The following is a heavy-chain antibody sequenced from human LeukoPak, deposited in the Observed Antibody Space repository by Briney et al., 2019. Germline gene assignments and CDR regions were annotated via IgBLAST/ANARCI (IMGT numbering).Heavy chain of an antibody. Sequence: GGSLRLSCAASGFTFSNHGMHWVRQAPGKGLEWVAFIRYDGSNKYYADSVKGRFTISRDNSKNTLYLQMNSLRAEDTAVYYCAKGPGSVGLRFMEWGIDPWGQGTPVTVSS. V-gene: IGHV3-30*02. CDR1: GFTFSNHG. CDR3: AKGPGSVGLRFMEWGIDP. J-gene: IGHJ5*02. D-gene: IGHD3-3*01. CDR2: IRYDGSNK.